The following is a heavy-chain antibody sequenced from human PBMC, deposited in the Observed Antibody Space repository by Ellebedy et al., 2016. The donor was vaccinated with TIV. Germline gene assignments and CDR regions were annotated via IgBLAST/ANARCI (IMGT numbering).Heavy chain of an antibody. J-gene: IGHJ4*02. CDR1: NDSISNYY. V-gene: IGHV4-59*01. CDR2: VFYSGST. CDR3: ARMKAVAGTFVIDY. D-gene: IGHD6-19*01. Sequence: SETLSLTCTVSNDSISNYYWSWIRQPPGKGLQWIGCVFYSGSTHYNPSLKSRVTISVDTSKRQFALRLSSVTAADTAFYFCARMKAVAGTFVIDYWGLGTLVTVSS.